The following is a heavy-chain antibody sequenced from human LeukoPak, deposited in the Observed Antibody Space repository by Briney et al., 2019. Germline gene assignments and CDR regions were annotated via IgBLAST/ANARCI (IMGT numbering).Heavy chain of an antibody. D-gene: IGHD2-2*01. J-gene: IGHJ6*03. CDR2: ISSTSAYI. CDR3: ASGPVPAAYMDV. V-gene: IGHV3-21*01. CDR1: GFALNSYS. Sequence: PGRSLRLSCAASGFALNSYSLTWVRQAPGKGLEWVSSISSTSAYIHYAESVKGRFTISRDNIDNVVYLQMNSLRAEDTAVYYCASGPVPAAYMDVWGKGTTVTVSS.